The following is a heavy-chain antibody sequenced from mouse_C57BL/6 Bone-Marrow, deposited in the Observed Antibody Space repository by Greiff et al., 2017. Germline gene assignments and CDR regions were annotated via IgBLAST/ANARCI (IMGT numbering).Heavy chain of an antibody. V-gene: IGHV1-64*01. Sequence: QVKLQQPGAELVKPGASVKLSCKASGYTFTSYWMHWVKQRPGQGLEWIGMIHPNSGSTKYNEKFKSKATLTVDKSSSTAYMKLSSLTSEDSSVYYCACRFAYWGQGTLVTVSA. CDR2: IHPNSGST. CDR1: GYTFTSYW. J-gene: IGHJ3*01. CDR3: ACRFAY. D-gene: IGHD6-1*01.